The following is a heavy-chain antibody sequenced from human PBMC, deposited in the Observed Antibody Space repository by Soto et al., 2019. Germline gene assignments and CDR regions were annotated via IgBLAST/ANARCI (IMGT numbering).Heavy chain of an antibody. CDR1: GFTFSSFW. CDR3: SRSLDT. V-gene: IGHV3-7*01. CDR2: INPDGSEK. J-gene: IGHJ5*02. Sequence: RLSCAASGFTFSSFWMDWVRQAPGKGLELVANINPDGSEKHYVDSVKGRFTIYRDNAKNSLYLQMSSLTAEDSALYYCSRSLDTWGQGTRVTVSS.